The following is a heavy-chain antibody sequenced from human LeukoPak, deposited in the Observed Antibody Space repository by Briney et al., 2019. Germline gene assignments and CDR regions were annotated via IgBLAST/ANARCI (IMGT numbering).Heavy chain of an antibody. CDR2: ISYDGSNK. J-gene: IGHJ4*02. V-gene: IGHV3-30*18. CDR1: GFTFSSYG. Sequence: PGGSLRLSCAASGFTFSSYGMHWVRQAPGKGLEWVAVISYDGSNKYYADSVKGRFTISRDNSKNTLYLQMNSLRAEDTAVYYCAKPYYFTYYDILTGAFDYWGQGTLVTVSS. CDR3: AKPYYFTYYDILTGAFDY. D-gene: IGHD3-9*01.